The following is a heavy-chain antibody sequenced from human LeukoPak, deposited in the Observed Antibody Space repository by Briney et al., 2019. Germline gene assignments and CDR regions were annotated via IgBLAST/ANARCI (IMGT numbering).Heavy chain of an antibody. CDR2: MKPDSGNS. J-gene: IGHJ6*03. CDR3: ARGTLDYDVVTGIHYYYMDV. Sequence: ASVKVSCKASGYPFTSYEINWVRQATGEGLEWMGWMKPDSGNSAYAQKFRGRVTLSSNSSINTAYMEVSSLGSDDTAVYFCARGTLDYDVVTGIHYYYMDVWGTGTTVTVSS. CDR1: GYPFTSYE. V-gene: IGHV1-8*01. D-gene: IGHD3-9*01.